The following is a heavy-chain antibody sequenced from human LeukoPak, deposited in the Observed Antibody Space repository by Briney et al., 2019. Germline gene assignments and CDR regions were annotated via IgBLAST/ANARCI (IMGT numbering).Heavy chain of an antibody. J-gene: IGHJ5*02. CDR1: GYTFTSYG. Sequence: GASVKVSCKASGYTFTSYGISRVRQAPGQGLEWMGGIIPIFGTANYAQKFQGRVTITADESTSTAYMELSSLRSEDTAVYYCASLYCPCGSGPKRDERTDFDPWGQGTLVTVSS. D-gene: IGHD3-10*01. V-gene: IGHV1-69*13. CDR3: ASLYCPCGSGPKRDERTDFDP. CDR2: IIPIFGTA.